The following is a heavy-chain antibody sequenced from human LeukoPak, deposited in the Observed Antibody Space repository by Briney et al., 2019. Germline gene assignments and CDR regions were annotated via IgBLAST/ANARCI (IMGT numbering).Heavy chain of an antibody. Sequence: GSLRLSCAASGFTFSSYAMSWVRPAPGKGLEWVSAISGSGGSTYYADSVKGRFTISRDNSKNTLYLQMNSLRAEDTAVYYCAKPPYLRGYYYYMDVWGKGTTVTVSS. CDR1: GFTFSSYA. CDR3: AKPPYLRGYYYYMDV. CDR2: ISGSGGST. D-gene: IGHD3-10*01. V-gene: IGHV3-23*01. J-gene: IGHJ6*03.